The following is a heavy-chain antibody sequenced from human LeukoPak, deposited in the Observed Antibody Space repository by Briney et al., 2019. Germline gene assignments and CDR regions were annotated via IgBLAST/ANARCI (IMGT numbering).Heavy chain of an antibody. CDR3: ASDFWSGYYSGLYGY. Sequence: GASVKVSCKASGGTFSSYAISWVRQAPGQGLEWMGGIIPIFGTANYAQKFQGSVTITADESTSTAYMELSSLRSEDTAVYYCASDFWSGYYSGLYGYWGQGTLVTVSS. CDR1: GGTFSSYA. CDR2: IIPIFGTA. V-gene: IGHV1-69*13. J-gene: IGHJ4*02. D-gene: IGHD3-3*01.